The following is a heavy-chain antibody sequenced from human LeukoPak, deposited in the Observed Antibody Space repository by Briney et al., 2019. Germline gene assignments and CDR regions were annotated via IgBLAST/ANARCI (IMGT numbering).Heavy chain of an antibody. V-gene: IGHV1-69*05. CDR2: IIPIFGTA. D-gene: IGHD3-10*01. J-gene: IGHJ3*02. CDR3: ARDRRALWFGESDDAFDI. CDR1: GGTFSSYA. Sequence: SVKVSCTASGGTFSSYAISWVRQAPGQGLEWMGGIIPIFGTANYAQKFQGRVTITTDESTSTAYMELSSLRSEDTAVYYCARDRRALWFGESDDAFDIWGQGTMVTVSS.